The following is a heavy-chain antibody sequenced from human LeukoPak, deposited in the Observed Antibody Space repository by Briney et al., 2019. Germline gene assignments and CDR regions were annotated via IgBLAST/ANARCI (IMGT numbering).Heavy chain of an antibody. V-gene: IGHV3-21*01. Sequence: PGGSLRLSCAASGFTFSRYSLNWVRQAPGKGLEWVSSISTSSSYIYYADSVKGRFTISRDNAKNSLYLQMNSLRAEDTAVYYCARDRGETTYYYDSSGQGGDYWGQGTLVTVSS. D-gene: IGHD3-22*01. CDR1: GFTFSRYS. J-gene: IGHJ4*02. CDR2: ISTSSSYI. CDR3: ARDRGETTYYYDSSGQGGDY.